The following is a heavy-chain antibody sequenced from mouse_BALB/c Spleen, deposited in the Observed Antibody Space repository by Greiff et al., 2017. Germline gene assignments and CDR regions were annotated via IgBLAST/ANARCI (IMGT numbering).Heavy chain of an antibody. Sequence: DVKLQESGPGLVKPSQSLSLTCSVTGYSITSGYYWNWIRQFPGNKLEWMGYISYDGSNNYNPSLKNRISITRDTSKNQFFLKLNSVTTEDTATYYCASDYYGSSLWYFDVWGAGTTVTVSS. D-gene: IGHD1-1*01. CDR2: ISYDGSN. V-gene: IGHV3-6*02. CDR1: GYSITSGYY. CDR3: ASDYYGSSLWYFDV. J-gene: IGHJ1*01.